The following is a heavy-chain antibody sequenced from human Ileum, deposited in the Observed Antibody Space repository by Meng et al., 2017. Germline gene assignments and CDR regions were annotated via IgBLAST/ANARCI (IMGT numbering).Heavy chain of an antibody. CDR3: TVYITGHM. CDR2: ITNNYAT. V-gene: IGHV3-73*01. CDR1: GFTFSGSD. J-gene: IGHJ3*02. Sequence: GESLKISCAASGFTFSGSDVHWFRQASGKGLEWVGRITNNYATAYAVSLRGRFTIPRDDLQNTAYLQMNNLKAEDTALYYCTVYITGHMWGQGTMVTVSS. D-gene: IGHD1-20*01.